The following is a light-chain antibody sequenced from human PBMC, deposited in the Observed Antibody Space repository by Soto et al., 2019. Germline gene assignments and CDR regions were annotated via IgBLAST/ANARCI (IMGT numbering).Light chain of an antibody. CDR1: SSDVGGYNY. CDR3: CSYAGSYTWV. V-gene: IGLV2-11*01. J-gene: IGLJ3*02. CDR2: DVN. Sequence: QSALTQPRSVSGSPGQSVTISCTGTSSDVGGYNYVSWYQQYPGKAPKLMIYDVNKRPSGVPDRFSGSKSGNTASLTISGLQAEDEADYYCCSYAGSYTWVFGGGTKVTVL.